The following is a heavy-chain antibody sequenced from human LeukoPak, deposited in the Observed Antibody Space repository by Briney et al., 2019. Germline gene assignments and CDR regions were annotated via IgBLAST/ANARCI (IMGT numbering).Heavy chain of an antibody. Sequence: GGSLRLSCAASGFTFSSQWMSWVRQAPGKGLEWVAIVNQGGTEKYYVDSVKGRFTISRDNAENSLYLQMNSLRAEDTAVYYCARVLRYFDSRSPVDYWGQGTLVTVSS. J-gene: IGHJ4*02. V-gene: IGHV3-7*01. CDR3: ARVLRYFDSRSPVDY. CDR1: GFTFSSQW. D-gene: IGHD3-9*01. CDR2: VNQGGTEK.